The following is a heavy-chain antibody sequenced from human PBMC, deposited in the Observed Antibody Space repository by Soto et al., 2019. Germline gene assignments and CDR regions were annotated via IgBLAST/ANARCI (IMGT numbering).Heavy chain of an antibody. J-gene: IGHJ6*02. Sequence: PGGSLRLSCAASGFTFSSYGMHWVRQAPGKGLEWVAVISYDGSNKYYADSVKGRFTISRDNSKNTLYLQMNSLRAEDTAVYYCAKEVVTIFGGNSYGMDVWGQGTTVTVSS. CDR1: GFTFSSYG. CDR2: ISYDGSNK. V-gene: IGHV3-30*18. CDR3: AKEVVTIFGGNSYGMDV. D-gene: IGHD3-3*01.